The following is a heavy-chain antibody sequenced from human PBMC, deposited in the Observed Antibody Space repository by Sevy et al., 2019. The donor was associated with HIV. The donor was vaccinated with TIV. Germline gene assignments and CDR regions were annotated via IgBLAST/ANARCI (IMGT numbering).Heavy chain of an antibody. V-gene: IGHV3-48*03. D-gene: IGHD4-17*01. CDR3: TRDLPPSATTVAHFDY. CDR1: GFTFSSFE. Sequence: GGSLRRSCAASGFTFSSFEMNWVRQTPGKGLEWVSFIRSSGSLIYYADSVKGRFSISRDKAKNSLYLQMNRLRAEDTRVYYCTRDLPPSATTVAHFDYWGQGTLVTVSS. CDR2: IRSSGSLI. J-gene: IGHJ4*02.